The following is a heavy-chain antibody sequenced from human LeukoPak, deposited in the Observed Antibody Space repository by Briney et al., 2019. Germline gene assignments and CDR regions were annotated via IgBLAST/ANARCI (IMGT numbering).Heavy chain of an antibody. CDR2: IYYSGST. Sequence: KPSETLSLTCTVSGGSISSYYWSWIRQPPGKGLEWIGYIYYSGSTNYNPSLKSRVTISVDTSKNQFSLKLSSVTAADTAVYYCAVETMVGGYYWGQGTLVTVSS. V-gene: IGHV4-59*01. CDR1: GGSISSYY. J-gene: IGHJ4*02. CDR3: AVETMVGGYY. D-gene: IGHD3-10*02.